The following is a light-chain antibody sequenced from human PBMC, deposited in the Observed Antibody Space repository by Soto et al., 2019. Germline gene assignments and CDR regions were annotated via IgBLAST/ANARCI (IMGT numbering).Light chain of an antibody. Sequence: SVLTQPPSASGTPGQRVTISCYGSSSNIGSNYVYWYQQLPGTAPKLLIYRNNQRPSGVPDRFSGSKSGTSASLAISGLRSEDEADYYCAAWDDSLSGLYVFGTGTKVTVL. V-gene: IGLV1-47*01. CDR1: SSNIGSNY. J-gene: IGLJ1*01. CDR2: RNN. CDR3: AAWDDSLSGLYV.